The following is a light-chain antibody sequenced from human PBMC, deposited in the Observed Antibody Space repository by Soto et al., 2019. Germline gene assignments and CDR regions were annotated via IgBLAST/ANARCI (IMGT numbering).Light chain of an antibody. Sequence: DIQMTQSPSTLSASVGDRVTITCRASQSISSWLAWYQQKPGKAPKILIYKASSLESGVPSRFSGSGSGTEFTLTISRLQPDDFATYYCQQYNSYSWTLGQGTKVEIK. CDR1: QSISSW. V-gene: IGKV1-5*03. CDR2: KAS. CDR3: QQYNSYSWT. J-gene: IGKJ1*01.